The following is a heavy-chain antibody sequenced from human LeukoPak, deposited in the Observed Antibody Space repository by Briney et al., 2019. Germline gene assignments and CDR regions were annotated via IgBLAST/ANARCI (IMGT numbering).Heavy chain of an antibody. Sequence: ASVKVSCTASGYTFTSYAMHWVRQAPGQRLEWMGWINAGNGNTKYSQKFQGRVTITRDTSASTAYMELSSLRSEDTAVYYCARDRWWEPTDFSFDYWGQGTLVTVS. J-gene: IGHJ4*02. D-gene: IGHD1-26*01. V-gene: IGHV1-3*01. CDR3: ARDRWWEPTDFSFDY. CDR1: GYTFTSYA. CDR2: INAGNGNT.